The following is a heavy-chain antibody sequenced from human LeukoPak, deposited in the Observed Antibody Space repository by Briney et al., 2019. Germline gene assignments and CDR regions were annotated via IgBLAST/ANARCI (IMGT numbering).Heavy chain of an antibody. CDR3: ARVVAGHYCYGLDV. Sequence: GGSLRLSCAASGFTFSSYAMHWVRQAPGKGLGGVAVISYDGSNKYYADSVKGRFTISRDNSKNTLYLQMNSLRAEDTAVYYCARVVAGHYCYGLDVWGQGTTVTVSS. CDR1: GFTFSSYA. CDR2: ISYDGSNK. V-gene: IGHV3-30*04. D-gene: IGHD6-19*01. J-gene: IGHJ6*02.